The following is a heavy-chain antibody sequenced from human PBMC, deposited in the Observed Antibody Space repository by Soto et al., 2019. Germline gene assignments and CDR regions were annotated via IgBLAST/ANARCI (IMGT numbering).Heavy chain of an antibody. CDR3: ARAGIVGAFRNYFDY. J-gene: IGHJ4*02. CDR2: IYYSGST. D-gene: IGHD1-26*01. Sequence: PSETLSLTCTVSGGSISSSSYYWGWIRQPPGKGLEWIGSIYYSGSTYYNPSLKSRVTISVDTSKNQFSLKLSSVTAADTAVYYCARAGIVGAFRNYFDYWGQGTLVTVSS. V-gene: IGHV4-39*07. CDR1: GGSISSSSYY.